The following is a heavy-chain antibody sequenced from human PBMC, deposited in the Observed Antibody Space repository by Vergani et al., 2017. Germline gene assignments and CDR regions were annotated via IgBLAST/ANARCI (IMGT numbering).Heavy chain of an antibody. V-gene: IGHV4-39*01. CDR3: ARHLRQRFLEWLLPSLDV. CDR2: FYYSGST. Sequence: QLQLQESGPGLVKPSEALSLTCTVSGGSLSSSGYYWGWIRQPPGKGLEWIGSFYYSGSTYYNPSLKSRVTISVDTSKNQFSLKLSSVTAADTAEYYCARHLRQRFLEWLLPSLDVWGKGTTVTVSS. D-gene: IGHD3-3*01. J-gene: IGHJ6*04. CDR1: GGSLSSSGYY.